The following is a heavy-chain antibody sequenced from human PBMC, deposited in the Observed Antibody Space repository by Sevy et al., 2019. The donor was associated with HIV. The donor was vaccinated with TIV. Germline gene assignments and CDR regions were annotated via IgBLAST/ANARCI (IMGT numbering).Heavy chain of an antibody. CDR2: INSDSGVT. D-gene: IGHD4-4*01. CDR1: GYIFTDYY. J-gene: IGHJ6*02. Sequence: ASVKVSCKASGYIFTDYYIHWVRQAPGQGLEWMAWINSDSGVTNYAQRFQGEVTVTRDTSLSTAYLELSRLKSNDTATYYCARLTTQPTSDLYGMDVWGQWTRVTVSS. CDR3: ARLTTQPTSDLYGMDV. V-gene: IGHV1-2*02.